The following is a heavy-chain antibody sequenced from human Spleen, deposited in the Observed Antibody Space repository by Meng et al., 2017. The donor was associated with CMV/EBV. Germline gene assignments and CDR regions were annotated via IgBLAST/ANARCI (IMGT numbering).Heavy chain of an antibody. CDR1: GFTFSSYA. CDR2: ISYDGSNK. D-gene: IGHD5-18*01. Sequence: LSLTCAASGFTFSSYAMHWVRQAPGKGLEWVAVISYDGSNKYYADSVKGRFTISRDNSKNTLYLQMNSLRAEDTAVYYCARVDTAMAKMFDYWGQGTLVTVSS. CDR3: ARVDTAMAKMFDY. V-gene: IGHV3-30*04. J-gene: IGHJ4*02.